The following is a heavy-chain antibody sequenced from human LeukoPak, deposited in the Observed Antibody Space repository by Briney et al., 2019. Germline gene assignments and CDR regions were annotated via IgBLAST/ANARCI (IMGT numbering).Heavy chain of an antibody. Sequence: PGGSLRLSCVASGFTFSSSAMNWVRQAPGKGLEWASVISDSGDSTYYADSVRGRFTISRDNSKNTLYLQMNSLGAEDTAVYYCARGPPSSSGWLKWFDPWGQGILVTVSS. CDR1: GFTFSSSA. V-gene: IGHV3-23*01. D-gene: IGHD6-19*01. CDR2: ISDSGDST. J-gene: IGHJ5*02. CDR3: ARGPPSSSGWLKWFDP.